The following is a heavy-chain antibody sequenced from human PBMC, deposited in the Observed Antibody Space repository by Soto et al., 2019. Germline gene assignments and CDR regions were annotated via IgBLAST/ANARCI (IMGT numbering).Heavy chain of an antibody. D-gene: IGHD3-10*01. Sequence: QVQLVQSGAEVKKPGASVKVSCKASGYIFTSYYIHWVRQAPGQGLKWMGWINPFDGSRMFAQSFQGRVTMTRDTSTSTVYMEVSSLRSEDTAVYYCSRVDPGETSPFDHWGQGTLVTVSS. J-gene: IGHJ4*02. V-gene: IGHV1-46*03. CDR3: SRVDPGETSPFDH. CDR2: INPFDGSR. CDR1: GYIFTSYY.